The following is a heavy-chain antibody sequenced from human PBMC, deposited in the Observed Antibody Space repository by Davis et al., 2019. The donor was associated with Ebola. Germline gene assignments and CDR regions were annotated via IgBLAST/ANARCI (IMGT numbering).Heavy chain of an antibody. Sequence: GESLKISCSASGFTFSSYAMHWVRQAPGKGLEWVAVISYDGGNKYYADSVKGRFTISRDNSKNTLYLQMNSLRAEDTAVYYCARARDFDSGSYSDDAFDIWGQGTMVTVSS. D-gene: IGHD1-26*01. CDR2: ISYDGGNK. CDR1: GFTFSSYA. J-gene: IGHJ3*02. V-gene: IGHV3-30-3*01. CDR3: ARARDFDSGSYSDDAFDI.